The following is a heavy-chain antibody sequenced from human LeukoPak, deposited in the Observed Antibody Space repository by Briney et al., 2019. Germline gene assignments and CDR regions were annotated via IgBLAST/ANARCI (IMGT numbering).Heavy chain of an antibody. D-gene: IGHD4-17*01. CDR3: AREATVTTQFDY. V-gene: IGHV3-11*06. CDR2: ITSSHSYI. J-gene: IGHJ4*02. Sequence: GGSLRLSCAASGFTFSDYYMTWIRQAPGKGLEWVSSITSSHSYIYYADSVKGRFTISRDNAKNSLYLQMNSLRAEDTAVYYCAREATVTTQFDYWGQGTLVTVSS. CDR1: GFTFSDYY.